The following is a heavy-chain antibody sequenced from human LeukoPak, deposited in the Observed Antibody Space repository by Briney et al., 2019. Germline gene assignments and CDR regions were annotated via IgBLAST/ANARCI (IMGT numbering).Heavy chain of an antibody. CDR3: ARGTPTDAYSSGWYW. Sequence: GASVKVSCKASGYTFTSYDINWVRQATGQGLEWMGWMNPNSGNTGYAQKFQGRVTMTRNTSISTAYMELSSLRSEDTAVYYSARGTPTDAYSSGWYWWGQGTLVTVSS. D-gene: IGHD6-19*01. CDR2: MNPNSGNT. CDR1: GYTFTSYD. V-gene: IGHV1-8*01. J-gene: IGHJ4*02.